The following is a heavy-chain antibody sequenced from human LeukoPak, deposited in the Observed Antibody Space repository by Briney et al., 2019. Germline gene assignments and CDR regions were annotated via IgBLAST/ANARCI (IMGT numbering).Heavy chain of an antibody. CDR2: IIPIFGTA. D-gene: IGHD2-21*02. Sequence: SVKVSCKASGYTFTGYYMHWVRQAPGQGLEWMGGIIPIFGTANYAQKFQGRVTITADKSTSTAYMELSSLRSEDTAVYYCLALTAIGGVYWGQGTLVTVSS. J-gene: IGHJ4*02. V-gene: IGHV1-69*06. CDR1: GYTFTGYY. CDR3: LALTAIGGVY.